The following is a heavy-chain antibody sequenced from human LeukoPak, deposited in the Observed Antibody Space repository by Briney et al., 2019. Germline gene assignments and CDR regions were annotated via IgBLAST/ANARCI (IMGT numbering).Heavy chain of an antibody. Sequence: GGSLRLSCAVSGFTFSDYFMDWVRQAPGTGLQWVARSRNKAHSYTTEYAASVKGRFTISRDASKNSLLLQMNDLKSEDAALYYCVRGYNGFDTWGQGTLVTVSS. CDR2: SRNKAHSYTT. CDR3: VRGYNGFDT. V-gene: IGHV3-72*01. CDR1: GFTFSDYF. J-gene: IGHJ5*02.